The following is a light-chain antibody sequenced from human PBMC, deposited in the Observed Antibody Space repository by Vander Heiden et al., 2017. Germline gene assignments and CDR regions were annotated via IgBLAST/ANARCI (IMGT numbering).Light chain of an antibody. J-gene: IGKJ1*01. CDR3: QQSYSTPRT. Sequence: IQMTQSPSSLSASVGDRVTITCRASQSIISYLNWYQQKPGKAPQLLIYAASSLQSGVPSRFSGSGSGTDFTLTISSLQPEDFATYYCQQSYSTPRTFGQGTKVEIK. CDR2: AAS. CDR1: QSIISY. V-gene: IGKV1-39*01.